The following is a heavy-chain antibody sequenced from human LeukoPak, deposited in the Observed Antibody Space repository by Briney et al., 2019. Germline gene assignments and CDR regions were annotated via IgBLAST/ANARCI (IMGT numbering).Heavy chain of an antibody. CDR1: GVSISTDY. CDR2: IHYSGST. Sequence: PSETLSLTCTVSGVSISTDYWTWVRQSPGRGLEWIGYIHYSGSTSYNPSLKSRVTISVDTSKNQLSLKLTSVTSADTAVYCCARDAGATAYWGQGALVTVSS. D-gene: IGHD4/OR15-4a*01. CDR3: ARDAGATAY. V-gene: IGHV4-59*13. J-gene: IGHJ4*02.